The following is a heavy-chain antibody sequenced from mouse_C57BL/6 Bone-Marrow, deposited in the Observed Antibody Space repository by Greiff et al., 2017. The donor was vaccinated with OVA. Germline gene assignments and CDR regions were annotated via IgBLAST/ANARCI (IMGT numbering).Heavy chain of an antibody. CDR3: ARPTRRAMDY. V-gene: IGHV1-26*01. D-gene: IGHD6-1*01. Sequence: EVQLQQSGPELVKPGASVKISCKASGYTFTDYYMNWVKQSHGKSLEWIGDINPNNGGTSYNQKFKGKATLTVDKSSSTAYMELRSLTSEDSAVYYCARPTRRAMDYWGQGTSVTVSS. J-gene: IGHJ4*01. CDR1: GYTFTDYY. CDR2: INPNNGGT.